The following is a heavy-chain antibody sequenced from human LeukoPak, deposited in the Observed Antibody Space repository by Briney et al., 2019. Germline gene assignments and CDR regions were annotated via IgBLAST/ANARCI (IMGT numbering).Heavy chain of an antibody. V-gene: IGHV3-21*01. J-gene: IGHJ6*02. CDR1: GYTFSSYS. Sequence: GGSLRLSSAASGYTFSSYSMNWVRQAPGKGLEWVSSISSSSSYIYYADSVKGRFTISRDNAKNSLYLQMNSLRAEDTAVYYCARVYDSSGLMSYYYYYGMDVWGQGTTVTVSS. CDR2: ISSSSSYI. D-gene: IGHD3-22*01. CDR3: ARVYDSSGLMSYYYYYGMDV.